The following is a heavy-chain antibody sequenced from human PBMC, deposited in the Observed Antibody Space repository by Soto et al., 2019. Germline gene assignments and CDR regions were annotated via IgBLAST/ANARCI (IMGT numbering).Heavy chain of an antibody. Sequence: PSETLSLTCTVSGGSISSSSYYWGWIRQPPGKGLEWIGSIYYSGSTYYNPSLKSRVTISVDTSKNQFSLKLSSVTAADTAVYYCARLGYDYYDSSGYLYYFDYWGQGTLVTVSS. J-gene: IGHJ4*02. CDR3: ARLGYDYYDSSGYLYYFDY. CDR1: GGSISSSSYY. CDR2: IYYSGST. D-gene: IGHD3-22*01. V-gene: IGHV4-39*01.